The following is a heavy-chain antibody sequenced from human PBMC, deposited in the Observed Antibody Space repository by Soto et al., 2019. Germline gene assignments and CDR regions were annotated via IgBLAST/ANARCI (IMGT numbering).Heavy chain of an antibody. J-gene: IGHJ3*01. CDR3: AKATATGGGAFDF. D-gene: IGHD2-8*02. CDR1: GFTSGSYD. V-gene: IGHV3-23*01. CDR2: ILVDGRT. Sequence: PGGSLRLSCAASGFTSGSYDISWFRHAPGKGLEWVSTILVDGRTFYVDSVKGRFTISRDNSRNTVYLQMNSLTAGDTALYYCAKATATGGGAFDFCGQGTVVTVSS.